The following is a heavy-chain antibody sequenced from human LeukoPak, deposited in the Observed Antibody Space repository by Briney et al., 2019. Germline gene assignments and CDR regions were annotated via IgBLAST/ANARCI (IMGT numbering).Heavy chain of an antibody. Sequence: PSETLSLTCSVSGGSISNYYWSWIRQSPGRGLEWIGYVYYSGITNYNPSLKSRVTLSVDTSKNQFSLKLSSVIAADTAVYYCARDLVPAAIRAFDIWGQGTMITVPS. CDR3: ARDLVPAAIRAFDI. CDR2: VYYSGIT. CDR1: GGSISNYY. J-gene: IGHJ3*02. D-gene: IGHD2-2*01. V-gene: IGHV4-59*01.